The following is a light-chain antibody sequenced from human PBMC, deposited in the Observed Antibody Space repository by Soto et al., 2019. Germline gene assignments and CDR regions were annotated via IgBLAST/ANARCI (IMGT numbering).Light chain of an antibody. CDR3: QQYYSTPLT. V-gene: IGKV4-1*01. Sequence: DIVMTQSPDSLAVSLGERATINCKSSQSVLYSSNNKNYLAWYQQKPGQPPKLLIYWASTRESGVPDRFSGSGSGTDFNLTISSLQAEDVAVYYCQQYYSTPLTFGGGINVEIK. CDR1: QSVLYSSNNKNY. J-gene: IGKJ4*01. CDR2: WAS.